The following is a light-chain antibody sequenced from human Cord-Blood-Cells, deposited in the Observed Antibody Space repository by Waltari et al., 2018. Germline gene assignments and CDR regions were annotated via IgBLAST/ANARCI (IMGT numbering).Light chain of an antibody. J-gene: IGKJ3*01. Sequence: DIQLTQSPSFLSASVGDRVPITCRASQGISSYLAWYQQKPGKAPKLLIYAAFTLQSGVPSRFSGSGSGTEFTLTISSLQPEDFATYYCQQLNSYPRTFGPGTKVDIK. CDR1: QGISSY. CDR3: QQLNSYPRT. CDR2: AAF. V-gene: IGKV1-9*01.